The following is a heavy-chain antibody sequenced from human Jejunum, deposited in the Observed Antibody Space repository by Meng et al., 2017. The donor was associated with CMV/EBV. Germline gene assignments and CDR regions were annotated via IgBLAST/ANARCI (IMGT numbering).Heavy chain of an antibody. CDR1: GCTLSTHG. Sequence: VQLVESGGGVVPPGRSSRLACAASGCTLSTHGMSRVRQAPGKGLEWVSAISYSGDGTYYADSVKGRFTISRDNSKNTLYLQMNSLRAEDTAIYYCAKDSPILTVWGQGTLVTVSS. CDR2: ISYSGDGT. D-gene: IGHD3-9*01. V-gene: IGHV3-23*04. CDR3: AKDSPILTV. J-gene: IGHJ4*02.